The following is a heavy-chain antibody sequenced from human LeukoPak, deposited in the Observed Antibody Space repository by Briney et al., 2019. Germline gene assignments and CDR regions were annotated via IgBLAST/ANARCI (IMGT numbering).Heavy chain of an antibody. CDR1: GFTFDNYA. V-gene: IGHV3-43*02. CDR2: ISGDGGST. CDR3: ARDSQEFFQH. Sequence: GGSLRLSCAASGFTFDNYAIHWVRQAPGKGLEWVSLISGDGGSTYYADSTKGRFTISRDNSKNSLYLQMNSLRTEDTALYYCARDSQEFFQHWGQGTLVTVSS. J-gene: IGHJ1*01.